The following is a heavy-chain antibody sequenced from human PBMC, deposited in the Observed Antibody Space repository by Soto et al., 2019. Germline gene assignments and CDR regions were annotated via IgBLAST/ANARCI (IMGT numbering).Heavy chain of an antibody. J-gene: IGHJ6*02. D-gene: IGHD1-1*01. V-gene: IGHV3-23*01. Sequence: EVQLLESGGGLVQPGGSLRLSCAASGFTFSTYAMNWVRQAPGNGLEWVSAISGSGGSIHYADSVKGRFTISRDNSKSTLYLQMKSLRDEDTAVYHCVKGYWKGDVWGQGTTVTVSS. CDR1: GFTFSTYA. CDR2: ISGSGGSI. CDR3: VKGYWKGDV.